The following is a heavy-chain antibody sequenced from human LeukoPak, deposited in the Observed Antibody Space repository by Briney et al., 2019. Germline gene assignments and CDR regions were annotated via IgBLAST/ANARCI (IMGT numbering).Heavy chain of an antibody. CDR1: GGTFSSYA. Sequence: SVKVSCKASGGTFSSYAISWVRQAPGQGLEWMGGIIPIFGTANYAQKFQGRVTITADESTSTAYMELSSPRSEDTAVYYCARDGSSSSWAPYYYYYMDVWGKGTTVTVSS. V-gene: IGHV1-69*13. CDR2: IIPIFGTA. J-gene: IGHJ6*03. CDR3: ARDGSSSSWAPYYYYYMDV. D-gene: IGHD6-13*01.